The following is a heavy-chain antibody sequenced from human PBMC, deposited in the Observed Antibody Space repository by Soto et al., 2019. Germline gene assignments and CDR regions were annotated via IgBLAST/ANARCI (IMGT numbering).Heavy chain of an antibody. CDR3: TRGGVSTRTFDY. V-gene: IGHV5-51*01. D-gene: IGHD3-3*01. CDR1: GYNFAGYW. CDR2: IYPSDSDT. J-gene: IGHJ4*02. Sequence: GESLKISCKGSGYNFAGYWIAWVRQMPGKGLELMGIIYPSDSDTRYRPSFQGQVTISADKSISSAYLQWSSLRASDTAMYYCTRGGVSTRTFDYWGQGTPVTVSS.